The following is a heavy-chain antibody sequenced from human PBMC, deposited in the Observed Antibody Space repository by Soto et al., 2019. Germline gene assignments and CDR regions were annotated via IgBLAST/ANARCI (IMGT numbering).Heavy chain of an antibody. CDR3: ARGPFIAVDGAGLFDY. Sequence: QVQLQESGPGLVKPSQTLSLTCTVSGGSISSGDYYWSWIRQPPGKGLEWIGYIYYSGSTYYNPSLKSRVTISVDTSKNQFSLKLSSVTAADTAVYYCARGPFIAVDGAGLFDYWGQGTLVTVSS. CDR1: GGSISSGDYY. D-gene: IGHD6-19*01. V-gene: IGHV4-30-4*01. J-gene: IGHJ4*02. CDR2: IYYSGST.